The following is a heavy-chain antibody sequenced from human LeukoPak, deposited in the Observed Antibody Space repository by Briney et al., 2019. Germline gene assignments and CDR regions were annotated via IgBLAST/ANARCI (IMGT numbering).Heavy chain of an antibody. CDR1: GGAISSYY. J-gene: IGHJ5*02. CDR2: IYYSGST. Sequence: SETLSLTCAVSGGAISSYYWSWGRHPPGKGLEWIGHIYYSGSTNYNPSLKSRVTISIDTSKNHFSLKLSSVTAADTAVYYCVRHSSHWFEPSGQGALVTVSS. V-gene: IGHV4-59*08. CDR3: VRHSSHWFEP.